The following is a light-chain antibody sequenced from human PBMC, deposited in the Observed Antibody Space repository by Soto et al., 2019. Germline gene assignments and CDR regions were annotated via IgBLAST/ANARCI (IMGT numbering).Light chain of an antibody. Sequence: QSALTQPASVSGSPGQSITISCTGTSSDVGGYNYVSWYQQHPGKAPKRMIYEVSNRPSGVSNRFSGSKSGNTASLTISGLQAEDEADYYCSSYTSSSPLYDFGTGTKLTVL. V-gene: IGLV2-14*01. J-gene: IGLJ1*01. CDR2: EVS. CDR1: SSDVGGYNY. CDR3: SSYTSSSPLYD.